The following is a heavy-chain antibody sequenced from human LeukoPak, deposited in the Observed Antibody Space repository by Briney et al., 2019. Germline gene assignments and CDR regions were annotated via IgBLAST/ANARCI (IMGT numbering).Heavy chain of an antibody. D-gene: IGHD3-9*01. CDR3: VTTLRYSEWPPGH. V-gene: IGHV3-72*01. CDR1: GFTFSDYY. J-gene: IGHJ4*02. Sequence: PGRSLRLSCAASGFTFSDYYMDWVRQAPGKGLEWVGRARNKANRHTTEYAASVKGRFTISRDDSKNSLYLQMNSLQTEDTAIYYCVTTLRYSEWPPGHWGQGTLVTVSS. CDR2: ARNKANRHTT.